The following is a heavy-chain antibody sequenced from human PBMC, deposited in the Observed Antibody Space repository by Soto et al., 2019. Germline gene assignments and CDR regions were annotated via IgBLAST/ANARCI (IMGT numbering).Heavy chain of an antibody. D-gene: IGHD2-2*01. Sequence: GSLRLSCAVSESIFRGYGMHWVRQAPGKGLEWVAIIRFDGSNIHYADYVMGRFTISRDNSKNMLYLEMNNLRVEDTAVYYCASPVECSTTSCIRWGQGTLVTVSS. V-gene: IGHV3-33*01. CDR3: ASPVECSTTSCIR. CDR2: IRFDGSNI. CDR1: ESIFRGYG. J-gene: IGHJ4*02.